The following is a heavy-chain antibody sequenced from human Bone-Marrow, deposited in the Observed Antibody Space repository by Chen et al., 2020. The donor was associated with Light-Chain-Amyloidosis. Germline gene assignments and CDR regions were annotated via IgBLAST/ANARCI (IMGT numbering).Heavy chain of an antibody. Sequence: QVQLQQWGAGLLKPSETLSLTCAVYGGSFSGYYWSWIRQPPGKGLEWIGEINHSGRTNYNPSLKSRVTISVDTSKNKFSLKLSSVTAADTAVYYCARGTHYDFWSGYYYYYMDVWGKGTTVTVSS. CDR2: INHSGRT. CDR1: GGSFSGYY. D-gene: IGHD3-3*01. J-gene: IGHJ6*03. V-gene: IGHV4-34*01. CDR3: ARGTHYDFWSGYYYYYMDV.